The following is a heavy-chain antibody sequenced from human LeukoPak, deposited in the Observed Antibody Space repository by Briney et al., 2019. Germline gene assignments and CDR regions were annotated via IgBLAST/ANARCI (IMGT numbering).Heavy chain of an antibody. J-gene: IGHJ4*02. Sequence: GGSLRLSCAASGFTFSSYSMNWVRQAPGKGLEWVSSISSSSSYIYYADSVKGRFTIYRDNAKNSLYLQMNSLRAEDTALYYCAKAANYYYDSSGYPLGYWGQGTLVTVSS. CDR3: AKAANYYYDSSGYPLGY. V-gene: IGHV3-21*04. CDR2: ISSSSSYI. D-gene: IGHD3-22*01. CDR1: GFTFSSYS.